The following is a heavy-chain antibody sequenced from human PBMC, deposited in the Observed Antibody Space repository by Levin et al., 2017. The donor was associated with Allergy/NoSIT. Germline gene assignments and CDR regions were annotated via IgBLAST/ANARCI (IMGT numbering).Heavy chain of an antibody. V-gene: IGHV4-39*01. CDR2: IYYSGST. Sequence: SETLSLTCTVSGGSISSSSYYWGWIRQPPGTGLEWIGSIYYSGSTYYNPSLKSRVTISVDTSKNQFSLKLSSVTAADTAVYYCARRAVYYDILTGPDYWGQGTLVTVSS. CDR1: GGSISSSSYY. CDR3: ARRAVYYDILTGPDY. D-gene: IGHD3-9*01. J-gene: IGHJ4*02.